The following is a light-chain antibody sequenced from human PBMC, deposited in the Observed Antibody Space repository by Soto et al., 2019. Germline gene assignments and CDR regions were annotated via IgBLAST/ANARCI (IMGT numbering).Light chain of an antibody. V-gene: IGKV1-33*01. J-gene: IGKJ2*01. CDR1: QDITNY. CDR2: DAS. Sequence: DIQMTQSPSSLSASVGDRVTITCQASQDITNYLNWYPQKPGKAPKLLIYDASNLETGVPSRFSGSGSGTDFPFTISSLQPEAIATYYCQQYDNRLYTFGQGTKLEIK. CDR3: QQYDNRLYT.